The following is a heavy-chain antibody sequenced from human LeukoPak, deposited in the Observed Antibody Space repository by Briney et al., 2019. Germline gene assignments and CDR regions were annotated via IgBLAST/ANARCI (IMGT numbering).Heavy chain of an antibody. D-gene: IGHD3-3*01. CDR2: INANSGGT. J-gene: IGHJ3*02. CDR1: GYTFIGYY. CDR3: AKFGSKIQVRFLEWSLSLDI. Sequence: ASVKVSCKASGYTFIGYYMHWVRQAPGQGLEWMGWINANSGGTNYAQKFQGRVTMTRDTSISTAYMELSRLRSDDTAVYYCAKFGSKIQVRFLEWSLSLDIWGQGTMVTVSS. V-gene: IGHV1-2*02.